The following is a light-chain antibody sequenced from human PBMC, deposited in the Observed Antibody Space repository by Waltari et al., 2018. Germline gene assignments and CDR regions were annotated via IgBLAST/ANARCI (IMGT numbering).Light chain of an antibody. CDR3: MQALQTPLT. J-gene: IGKJ4*01. V-gene: IGKV2-28*01. CDR2: LGA. CDR1: QSLLHSNGYNY. Sequence: DIVMTQSTLSLPVTPGEPASISCRSSQSLLHSNGYNYLDWYLQKPGQSPQLLIYLGANRASGVPGRFSGSGSGTDFTLKISRVEAEDVGVYYCMQALQTPLTFGGGTKVEIK.